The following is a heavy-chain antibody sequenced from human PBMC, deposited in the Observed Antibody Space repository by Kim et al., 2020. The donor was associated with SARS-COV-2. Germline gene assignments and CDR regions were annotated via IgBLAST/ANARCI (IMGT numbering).Heavy chain of an antibody. D-gene: IGHD5-18*01. V-gene: IGHV3-33*05. CDR2: ISYDGSNK. CDR1: GFTFSSYG. CDR3: AREEGGVGSYGLDY. J-gene: IGHJ4*02. Sequence: GGSLRLSCAASGFTFSSYGMHWVRQAPGKGLEWVAVISYDGSNKYYADSVKGRFTISRDNSKNTLYLQMNSLRAEDTAVYYCAREEGGVGSYGLDYWGQGTLVTVSS.